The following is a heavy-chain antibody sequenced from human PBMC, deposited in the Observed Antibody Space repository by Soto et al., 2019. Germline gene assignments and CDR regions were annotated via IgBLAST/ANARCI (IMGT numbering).Heavy chain of an antibody. J-gene: IGHJ6*02. CDR1: GFTFTSSA. CDR3: AAALFYYYGMDV. CDR2: IVVGSGNT. V-gene: IGHV1-58*01. Sequence: ASVKVSCKASGFTFTSSAAQWVRQARGQRLEWIGWIVVGSGNTNYAQKFQERVTITRDMSTSTAYMELSSLRSEDTAVYYCAAALFYYYGMDVWGQGTTVTVS.